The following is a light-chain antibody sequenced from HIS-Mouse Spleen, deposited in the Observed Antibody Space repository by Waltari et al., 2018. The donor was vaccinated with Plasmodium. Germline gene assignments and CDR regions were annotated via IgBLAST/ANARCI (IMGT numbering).Light chain of an antibody. CDR1: SSNIGNNA. CDR2: YDD. J-gene: IGLJ2*01. CDR3: AAWDDRLNGLV. Sequence: QSVLTQPPSVSEAPRQRVTISCSGSSSNIGNNAVNWYQQLPGKAPKLLIYYDDLLHSGVSGRFSGSKSGTSASLAISGLQSEDEADYYCAAWDDRLNGLVFGGGTKLTVL. V-gene: IGLV1-36*01.